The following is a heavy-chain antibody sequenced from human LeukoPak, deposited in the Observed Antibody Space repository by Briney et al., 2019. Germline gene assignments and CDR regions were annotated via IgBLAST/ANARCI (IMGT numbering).Heavy chain of an antibody. J-gene: IGHJ4*02. D-gene: IGHD4-17*01. V-gene: IGHV1-46*01. Sequence: ASVKVSCKSSGYTFTSYYIHWVRQAPGQGLEWMGIINPSGGSTSYAQKFQGRVTMTRDTSTSTVYMELSSLRSEDTAVCYCARAVPYDYGLFDYWGQGTLVTVSS. CDR1: GYTFTSYY. CDR2: INPSGGST. CDR3: ARAVPYDYGLFDY.